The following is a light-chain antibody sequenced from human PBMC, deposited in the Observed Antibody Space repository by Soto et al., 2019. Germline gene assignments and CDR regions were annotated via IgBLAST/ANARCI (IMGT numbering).Light chain of an antibody. Sequence: QSVLTQPASVSGSPGQSITISCTGTSSDVGGYNYVSWYQQHPGKAPKLMIYEVSNRPSGVSNRFSDSKSGNTASLTISGLQAEDEADYYCSSYTSSSTLVFETGTKVTVL. J-gene: IGLJ1*01. CDR2: EVS. CDR3: SSYTSSSTLV. V-gene: IGLV2-14*01. CDR1: SSDVGGYNY.